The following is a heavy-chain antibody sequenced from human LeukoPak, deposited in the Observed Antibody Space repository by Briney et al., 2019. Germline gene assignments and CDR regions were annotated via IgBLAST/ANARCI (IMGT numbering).Heavy chain of an antibody. CDR2: IGTAGDT. D-gene: IGHD3-3*01. CDR3: ARDKLFGVVMPHKFYGMDV. CDR1: GFTFSSYD. J-gene: IGHJ6*02. V-gene: IGHV3-13*01. Sequence: PGGSLRLSCAASGFTFSSYDMHWVRQATGKGLEWVSAIGTAGDTYYPGSVKGRFTISRENAKNSLYLQMNSLRVEDTAVYYCARDKLFGVVMPHKFYGMDVWGQGTTVTVSS.